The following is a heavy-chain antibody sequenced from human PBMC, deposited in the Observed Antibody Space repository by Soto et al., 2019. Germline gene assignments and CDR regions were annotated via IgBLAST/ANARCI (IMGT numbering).Heavy chain of an antibody. Sequence: QVKLQESGPGLATPSGTLSLTCAVSGVSISSGNWWTWVRQSPQRGLEYIGEIFHDGTANYYPSFERRVAISVDTSKNQFSQKLTSVTAADTAIYFCARLVYDTRLNYMYFDFWGQGTLVTVSS. D-gene: IGHD3-10*01. CDR2: IFHDGTA. V-gene: IGHV4-4*02. J-gene: IGHJ4*02. CDR3: ARLVYDTRLNYMYFDF. CDR1: GVSISSGNW.